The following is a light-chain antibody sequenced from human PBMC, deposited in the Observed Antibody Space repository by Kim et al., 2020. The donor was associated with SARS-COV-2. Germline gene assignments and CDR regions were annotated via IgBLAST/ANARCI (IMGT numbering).Light chain of an antibody. V-gene: IGLV4-69*01. J-gene: IGLJ2*01. CDR1: SGPSTSA. Sequence: ASVKLTCTLSSGPSTSAIAWHQQQPEKGTRYLMKLSSDGSHSKGDGIPDRFSGSSSGAERYLTISSLQSEDEADYYCQTWGADIVIFGGGTQLTVL. CDR3: QTWGADIVI. CDR2: LSSDGSH.